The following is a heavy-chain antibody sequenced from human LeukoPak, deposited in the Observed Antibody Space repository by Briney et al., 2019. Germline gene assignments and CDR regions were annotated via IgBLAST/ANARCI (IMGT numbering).Heavy chain of an antibody. D-gene: IGHD3-16*01. CDR1: GFTFNSSA. J-gene: IGHJ4*02. CDR2: ISSDGTIK. CDR3: AKRGRTWDLES. V-gene: IGHV3-30*01. Sequence: GGSLRLSCAASGFTFNSSALHWVRQAPGKGLEWVAVISSDGTIKYYVDSVKGRFTTSRDNSKNTVYLRMNSLRAEDTAVYYCAKRGRTWDLESWGQGTLLTVSS.